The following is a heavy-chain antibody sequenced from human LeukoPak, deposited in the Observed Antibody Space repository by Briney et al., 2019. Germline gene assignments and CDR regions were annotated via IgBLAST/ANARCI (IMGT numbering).Heavy chain of an antibody. Sequence: PGGPLRLSCAASGFTFSNYNMNWVRQAPGKGLEWVSYISSRSSAIYYADSVKGRFTISRDNAENSLSLQMNSLRDEDTAVYLCASNHGSGWYVGEYWGQGILVTVSS. CDR2: ISSRSSAI. CDR1: GFTFSNYN. V-gene: IGHV3-48*02. J-gene: IGHJ4*02. CDR3: ASNHGSGWYVGEY. D-gene: IGHD6-19*01.